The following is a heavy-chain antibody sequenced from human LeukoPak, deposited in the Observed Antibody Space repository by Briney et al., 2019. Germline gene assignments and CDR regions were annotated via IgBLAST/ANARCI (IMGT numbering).Heavy chain of an antibody. CDR2: IYTSGST. CDR1: GFTVSSNY. V-gene: IGHV3-53*01. CDR3: ARVTTSGGHKFDN. Sequence: HPGGSLRLSCAASGFTVSSNYISWVRQAPGKGLEWVSLIYTSGSTYYADSVKGRFTISRDNSKNTLYLQMNSLRAEDTAVYYCARVTTSGGHKFDNWGQGTLVTVSS. J-gene: IGHJ4*02. D-gene: IGHD2/OR15-2a*01.